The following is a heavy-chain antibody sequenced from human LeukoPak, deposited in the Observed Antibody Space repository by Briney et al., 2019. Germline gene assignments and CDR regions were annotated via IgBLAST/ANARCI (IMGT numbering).Heavy chain of an antibody. D-gene: IGHD4-11*01. V-gene: IGHV3-53*01. CDR2: IYSGGGT. CDR3: ARDRSNYLGGYSYYGMDV. Sequence: GGSLRLSCAASGFTVSNTYMSWVRQAPGKGLEWVSLIYSGGGTYSADSVKGRFTISRDISKNTLYLQMNSLRAEDTAVYYCARDRSNYLGGYSYYGMDVWGQGTTVTVSS. J-gene: IGHJ6*02. CDR1: GFTVSNTY.